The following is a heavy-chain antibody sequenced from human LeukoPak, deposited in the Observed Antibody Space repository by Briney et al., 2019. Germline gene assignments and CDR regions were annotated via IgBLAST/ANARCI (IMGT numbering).Heavy chain of an antibody. CDR2: INHSGST. CDR1: GGSFSGYY. Sequence: PSETLSLTCAVYGGSFSGYYWSWIRQPPGRGLEWIGEINHSGSTNYNPSLKSRVTISVDTSKNQFSLKLSSVTAADTAVYYCARDRQLWSIWSQGTLVTVSS. D-gene: IGHD5-18*01. V-gene: IGHV4-34*01. CDR3: ARDRQLWSI. J-gene: IGHJ4*02.